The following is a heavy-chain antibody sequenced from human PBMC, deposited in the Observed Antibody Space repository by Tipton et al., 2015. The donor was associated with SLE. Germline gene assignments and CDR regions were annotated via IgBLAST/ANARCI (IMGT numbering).Heavy chain of an antibody. CDR1: GSTFSSYA. J-gene: IGHJ2*01. Sequence: GSLRLSCAAYGSTFSSYALSSVRQAPGKGLEWVARTRNKAKSYSTEYNASVKGRLTISRDDSKNSLDLQMNSLKTEDTAVYYCARSRSSSGHWYFDLGGRGTLVTVSS. D-gene: IGHD6-6*01. CDR2: TRNKAKSYST. CDR3: ARSRSSSGHWYFDL. V-gene: IGHV3-72*01.